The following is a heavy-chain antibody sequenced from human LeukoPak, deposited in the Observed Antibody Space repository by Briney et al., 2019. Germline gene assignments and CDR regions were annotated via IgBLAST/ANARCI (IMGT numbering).Heavy chain of an antibody. D-gene: IGHD3-22*01. CDR2: ISSSSSYI. CDR1: GFTFSSYS. Sequence: GGSLRLSCAASGFTFSSYSLNWVRQAPGKGLEWVSSISSSSSYIYYADSVKGRFTISRDNAKNSLYLQMNSLRAEDTAVYYCARAFGGYYENYFDYWGQGTLVTVSS. CDR3: ARAFGGYYENYFDY. J-gene: IGHJ4*02. V-gene: IGHV3-21*01.